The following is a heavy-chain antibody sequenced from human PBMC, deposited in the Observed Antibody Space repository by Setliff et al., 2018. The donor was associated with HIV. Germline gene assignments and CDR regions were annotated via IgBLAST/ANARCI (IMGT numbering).Heavy chain of an antibody. CDR1: KVTFNRFA. D-gene: IGHD6-13*01. CDR3: ARVGHSSSYHYYGMDV. V-gene: IGHV1-69*05. Sequence: SVKVSCKTSKVTFNRFAISWVRQAPGQGLEWMGGIIPMFGTGFYAQKFQGRVTITTDESRSTAYMELSSLSSEDTAVFYCARVGHSSSYHYYGMDVWGQGTTVTVSS. J-gene: IGHJ6*02. CDR2: IIPMFGTG.